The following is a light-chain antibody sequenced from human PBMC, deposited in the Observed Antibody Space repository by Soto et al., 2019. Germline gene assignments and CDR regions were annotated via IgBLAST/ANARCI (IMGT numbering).Light chain of an antibody. CDR2: GVS. V-gene: IGLV2-14*01. Sequence: QSVLTQPASVSGSPGQSITISCSGTRSDIGSYNYVAWYQQFPGKTPKILIYGVSNRPSGVSSRFSGSKSGNTASLTISGLQAEDEAGYYCISYTGSSTSYVFGSGTKV. CDR1: RSDIGSYNY. J-gene: IGLJ1*01. CDR3: ISYTGSSTSYV.